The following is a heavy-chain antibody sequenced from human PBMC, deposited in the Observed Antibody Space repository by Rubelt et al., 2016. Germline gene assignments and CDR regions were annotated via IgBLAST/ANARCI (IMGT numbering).Heavy chain of an antibody. CDR1: GFTFSSYG. Sequence: QVQLVESGGGVVQPGRSLRLSCAASGFTFSSYGMHWVRQAPGKGLEWVAVISYDGSNKYYADSVKGRFTISRDNSKSTLYLQMNSLRAEDTAVYYCARDRAGSSSWYPVFGAFDIWGQGTMVTVSS. CDR3: ARDRAGSSSWYPVFGAFDI. CDR2: ISYDGSNK. J-gene: IGHJ3*02. D-gene: IGHD6-13*01. V-gene: IGHV3-30*19.